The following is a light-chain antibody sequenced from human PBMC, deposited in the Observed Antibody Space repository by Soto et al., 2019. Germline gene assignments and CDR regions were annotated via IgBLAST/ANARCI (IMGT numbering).Light chain of an antibody. Sequence: EIVLTQSPGTLSLSPGERATLSCRAGQSVIGRQLAWYQHKPGQAPRLLMFGVSNRATGIPDRFTGSGSGTDFTLTISRLEPEDFAVYYCQVYGPSPPITFGQGTRLEIK. CDR2: GVS. V-gene: IGKV3-20*01. J-gene: IGKJ5*01. CDR3: QVYGPSPPIT. CDR1: QSVIGRQ.